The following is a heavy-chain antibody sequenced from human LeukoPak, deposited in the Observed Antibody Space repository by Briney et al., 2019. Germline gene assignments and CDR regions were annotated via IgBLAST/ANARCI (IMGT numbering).Heavy chain of an antibody. J-gene: IGHJ6*03. CDR3: ARVLAIFGLDTTDFYMDV. D-gene: IGHD3/OR15-3a*01. Sequence: GRSLRLSCAASGFTFSSYGMHWVRQAPGKGLEWVAVISYDGSNKYYADSVKGRFTISRDNSKNTLYLQMNSLRAEDTAVYYCARVLAIFGLDTTDFYMDVWGKGTTVTVPS. CDR1: GFTFSSYG. CDR2: ISYDGSNK. V-gene: IGHV3-30*03.